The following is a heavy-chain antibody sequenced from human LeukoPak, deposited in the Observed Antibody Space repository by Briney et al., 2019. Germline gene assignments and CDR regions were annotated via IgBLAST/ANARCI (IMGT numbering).Heavy chain of an antibody. D-gene: IGHD2-15*01. V-gene: IGHV4-59*01. CDR2: IYYTGST. CDR1: GGSISTYY. CDR3: ARRVVVVTANDKSDAFDM. J-gene: IGHJ3*02. Sequence: SETLSLTCTVSGGSISTYYWNWIRQPPGKGLEWIGYIYYTGSTKSNPSLKSRVTISLDTSKDQFSLNLSSVTAADTAVYYCARRVVVVTANDKSDAFDMWGQGTVVTVSS.